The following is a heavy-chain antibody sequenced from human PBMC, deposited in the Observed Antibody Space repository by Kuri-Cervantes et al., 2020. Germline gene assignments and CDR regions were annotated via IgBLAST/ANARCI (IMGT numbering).Heavy chain of an antibody. V-gene: IGHV3-7*01. CDR1: GFTFSFYW. D-gene: IGHD1-26*01. CDR3: AREGAGANYYYFMDV. Sequence: ETLSLTCAASGFTFSFYWMTWVRQAQGKGLEWVANIKQDGSEKTYVDSVKGRFTISRDNAKNSLYLQMNSLRAEDTAVYYCAREGAGANYYYFMDVWGKGTTVTVSS. J-gene: IGHJ6*03. CDR2: IKQDGSEK.